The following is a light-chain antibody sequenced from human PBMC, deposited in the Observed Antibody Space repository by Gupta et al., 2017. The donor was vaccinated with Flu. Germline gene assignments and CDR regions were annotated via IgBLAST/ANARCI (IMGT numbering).Light chain of an antibody. J-gene: IGLJ3*02. Sequence: QSVLTQPHSVSGAPAQRVTISCTVSSSNIVARYGVHWYQQLPGAAPKLLIYSTTNRPPGVPDRFSASKSGTSASLAIDGLQAEDEADYYCPSSDNSLSGLVFGGGTKLTVL. CDR1: SSNIVARYG. CDR2: STT. CDR3: PSSDNSLSGLV. V-gene: IGLV1-40*01.